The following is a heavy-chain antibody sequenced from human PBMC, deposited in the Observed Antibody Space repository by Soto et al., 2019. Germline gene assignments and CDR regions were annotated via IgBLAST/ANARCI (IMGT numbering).Heavy chain of an antibody. J-gene: IGHJ5*02. CDR2: MNPNSGNT. CDR1: VYTFTSYD. V-gene: IGHV1-8*01. CDR3: ARGVLRGQQPPQKNWFDP. Sequence: QVQLVQSGAAVKKPGASVKFSCKASVYTFTSYDINWVRQATGQGLEWMGWMNPNSGNTGYAQKLQGRVTMTRNTSVSTAYMELSSLRSENTAVYYCARGVLRGQQPPQKNWFDPWGQGTLVTVSS. D-gene: IGHD3-3*01.